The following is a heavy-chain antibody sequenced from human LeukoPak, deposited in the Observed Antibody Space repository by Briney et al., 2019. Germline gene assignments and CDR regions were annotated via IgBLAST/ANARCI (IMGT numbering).Heavy chain of an antibody. CDR3: ATNADYVAVDY. D-gene: IGHD2-8*01. V-gene: IGHV3-21*01. J-gene: IGHJ4*02. Sequence: GGSLRPSCAAPGFTFSSYSMNWVRQAPGKGLEWVSSISSSSSYIYYADSVKGRFTISRDNAKNSLYLQMNSLRAEDTAVYYCATNADYVAVDYWGQGTLVTVSS. CDR1: GFTFSSYS. CDR2: ISSSSSYI.